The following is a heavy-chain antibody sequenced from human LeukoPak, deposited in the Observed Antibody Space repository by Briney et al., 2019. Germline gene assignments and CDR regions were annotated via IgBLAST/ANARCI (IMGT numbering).Heavy chain of an antibody. Sequence: GGSLRLSCAASGFTFSSYAVNWVRQAPGKGLEWVSSVVGSGGSTYYADSVEGRFTISRDNSQNTLYLQMNSLRAEDTAVYYCAKAQLSSGWYYFDPWGRGTLVTVSS. V-gene: IGHV3-23*01. CDR2: VVGSGGST. CDR3: AKAQLSSGWYYFDP. J-gene: IGHJ2*01. CDR1: GFTFSSYA. D-gene: IGHD6-19*01.